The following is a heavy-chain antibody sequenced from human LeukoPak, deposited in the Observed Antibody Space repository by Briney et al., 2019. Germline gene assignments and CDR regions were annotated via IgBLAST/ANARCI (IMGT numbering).Heavy chain of an antibody. D-gene: IGHD1-7*01. CDR1: GGSFSGYY. CDR3: ARGELELEWFDP. J-gene: IGHJ5*02. V-gene: IGHV4-34*01. Sequence: SETLSLTCAVYGGSFSGYYWSWIRQPPGKGLEWIGEINHSGSTNYNPSLKSRVTISVDTSKNQFSLKLSSVTAADTAVYYCARGELELEWFDPWGQGTLVAASS. CDR2: INHSGST.